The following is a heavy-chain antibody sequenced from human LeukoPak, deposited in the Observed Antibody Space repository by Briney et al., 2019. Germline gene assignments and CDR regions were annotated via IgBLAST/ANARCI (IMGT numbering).Heavy chain of an antibody. V-gene: IGHV4-38-2*01. CDR3: ARHGWTPEAFDL. D-gene: IGHD3/OR15-3a*01. J-gene: IGHJ3*01. CDR2: SNRTGST. Sequence: PSETLSLTCAVSGYSISSGYYWGWVRQPPGKGLWWIGSSNRTGSTHYNPSRKSRAITAVDTSKNQSSLKLASVAAADSAVYYCARHGWTPEAFDLWGQGAMVTVSS. CDR1: GYSISSGYY.